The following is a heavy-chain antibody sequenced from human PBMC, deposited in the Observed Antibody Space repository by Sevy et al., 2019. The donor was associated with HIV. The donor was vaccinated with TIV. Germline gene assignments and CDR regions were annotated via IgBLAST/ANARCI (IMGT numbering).Heavy chain of an antibody. J-gene: IGHJ1*01. V-gene: IGHV1-18*01. CDR2: ITPNNGDT. CDR1: GYTFTNYH. CDR3: ARAPSGSQGPGQYFHH. D-gene: IGHD1-26*01. Sequence: ASVKVSCKASGYTFTNYHITWVRQAPGQGLEWMGRITPNNGDTNYAQKLQRRVTMTTDTSTSTVYMELRSLRSDDTAVYYCARAPSGSQGPGQYFHHWGQGTLVTVSS.